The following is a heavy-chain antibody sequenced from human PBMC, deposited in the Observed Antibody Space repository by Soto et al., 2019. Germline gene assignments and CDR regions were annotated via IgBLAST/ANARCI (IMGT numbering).Heavy chain of an antibody. J-gene: IGHJ5*02. V-gene: IGHV4-4*07. CDR3: ARDLSWNDGMDWFDP. Sequence: SETLSLTCTVSGGSISSYSWSWIRQPAGKGLEWIGRIYTSGCTNYNPSLTSRVTMSVDTSKNQFSLKLSSVTAADTAVYYCARDLSWNDGMDWFDPWGQGTLVTVSS. D-gene: IGHD1-1*01. CDR1: GGSISSYS. CDR2: IYTSGCT.